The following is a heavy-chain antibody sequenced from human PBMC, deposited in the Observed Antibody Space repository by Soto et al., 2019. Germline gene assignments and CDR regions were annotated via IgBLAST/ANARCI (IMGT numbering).Heavy chain of an antibody. CDR1: GFTFSSYS. D-gene: IGHD3-10*01. J-gene: IGHJ4*02. V-gene: IGHV3-23*01. CDR2: FRSGGDDGTT. CDR3: AKKVNSGPGSQYFDY. Sequence: GGSLRLSXVASGFTFSSYSMSWVRQAPGKGLEWVSGFRSGGDDGTTYYADSVKGRFTISRDNSKNTLFLQMNSLRAEDTAIYYCAKKVNSGPGSQYFDYWGQGTLVTVSS.